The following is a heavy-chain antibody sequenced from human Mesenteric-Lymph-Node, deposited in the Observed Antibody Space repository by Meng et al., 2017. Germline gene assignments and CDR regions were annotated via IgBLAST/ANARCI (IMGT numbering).Heavy chain of an antibody. J-gene: IGHJ4*02. CDR1: GYTFTGYY. D-gene: IGHD6-13*01. V-gene: IGHV1-2*06. Sequence: QVQLVQSGAEVKKPGASVKVSCKASGYTFTGYYMHWVRQAPGQGLEWMGRINPNSGGTNYAQKFQGRVTMTRDTSINTAYMELRSLRSDDTAVYFCARAGYSSSREFDYWGQGTLVTVSS. CDR3: ARAGYSSSREFDY. CDR2: INPNSGGT.